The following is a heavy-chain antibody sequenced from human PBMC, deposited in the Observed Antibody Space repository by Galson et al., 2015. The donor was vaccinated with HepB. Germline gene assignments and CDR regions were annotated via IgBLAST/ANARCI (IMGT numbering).Heavy chain of an antibody. CDR2: IIPILSIP. CDR1: GGTFRNYA. V-gene: IGHV1-69*10. J-gene: IGHJ3*02. D-gene: IGHD4-17*01. CDR3: ARVLGDYGDAFEI. Sequence: VKVSCKASGGTFRNYAISWVRQAPGQGLEWMGRIIPILSIPNYAQKFQGRVTITAGKSTSTAYMELRSLRSEDTAVYYCARVLGDYGDAFEIWGQGTMVTVSS.